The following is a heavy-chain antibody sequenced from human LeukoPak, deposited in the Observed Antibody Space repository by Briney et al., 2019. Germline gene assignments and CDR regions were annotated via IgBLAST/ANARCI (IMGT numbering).Heavy chain of an antibody. D-gene: IGHD3-22*01. Sequence: AGGSLRLSCAASGFTFSSYAMSWVRQAPGKGLEWVSGIGGSGDITYYADSVKGRFTISRDNSKNTLYLQMNSLRAEDTAVYYCARLGSGYGDYWGQGTLVTVSS. CDR2: IGGSGDIT. V-gene: IGHV3-23*01. CDR1: GFTFSSYA. J-gene: IGHJ4*02. CDR3: ARLGSGYGDY.